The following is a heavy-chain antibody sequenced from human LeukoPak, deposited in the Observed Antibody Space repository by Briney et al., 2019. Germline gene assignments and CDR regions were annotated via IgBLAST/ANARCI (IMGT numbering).Heavy chain of an antibody. D-gene: IGHD3-22*01. Sequence: ASAKVSCKASGGTFSSYAISWVRQAPGQGLEWMGRIIPILGIANYAQKFQGRVTITADKSTSTAYMELSSLRSEDTAVYYCARLVYYYDSSGYYAAPSYYFDYWGQGTLVTVSS. V-gene: IGHV1-69*04. J-gene: IGHJ4*02. CDR2: IIPILGIA. CDR3: ARLVYYYDSSGYYAAPSYYFDY. CDR1: GGTFSSYA.